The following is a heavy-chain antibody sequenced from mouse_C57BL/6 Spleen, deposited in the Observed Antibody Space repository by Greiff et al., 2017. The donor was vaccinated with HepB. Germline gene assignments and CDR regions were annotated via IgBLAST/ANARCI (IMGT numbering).Heavy chain of an antibody. J-gene: IGHJ2*01. D-gene: IGHD2-10*01. V-gene: IGHV1-59*01. Sequence: QVQLKQPGAELVRPGTSVKLSCKASGYTFTSYWMHWVKQRPGQGLEWIGVIDPSDSYTNYNQKFKGKATLTVDTSSSTAYMQLSSLTSEDSAVYYCARTYYGNYFDYWGQGTTLTVSS. CDR2: IDPSDSYT. CDR3: ARTYYGNYFDY. CDR1: GYTFTSYW.